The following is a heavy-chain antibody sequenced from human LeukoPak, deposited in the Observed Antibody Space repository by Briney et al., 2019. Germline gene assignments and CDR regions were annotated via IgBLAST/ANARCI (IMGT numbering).Heavy chain of an antibody. V-gene: IGHV1-18*01. CDR1: GYTSTSYG. CDR2: ISAYNGNT. Sequence: GASVKVSCKASGYTSTSYGISWVRQAPGQGLEWMGWISAYNGNTNYEQKLQGRVTMTTDTSTSTAYMELRSPRSDDTAVYYCARVATVRFFPSGYFDYWGQGTLVTVSS. J-gene: IGHJ4*02. D-gene: IGHD3-3*01. CDR3: ARVATVRFFPSGYFDY.